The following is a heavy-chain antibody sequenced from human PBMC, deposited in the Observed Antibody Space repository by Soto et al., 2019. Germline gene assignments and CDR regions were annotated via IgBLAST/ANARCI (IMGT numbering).Heavy chain of an antibody. Sequence: SETLSLTCTVSGGSISSDDFYWRWIRQHPGKGLEWIGYIYYSGNTYYNPSLKSRVTILLDTSKNQFSLKLSSVTAADTAVYFCARGGPSSKWLDPWGQGIQVTVS. CDR2: IYYSGNT. V-gene: IGHV4-31*03. CDR3: ARGGPSSKWLDP. J-gene: IGHJ5*02. CDR1: GGSISSDDFY.